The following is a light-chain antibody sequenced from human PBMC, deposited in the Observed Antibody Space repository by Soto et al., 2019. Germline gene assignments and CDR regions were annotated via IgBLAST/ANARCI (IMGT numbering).Light chain of an antibody. J-gene: IGKJ1*01. Sequence: EILWTQSPGTLSLSPGERATLACRSSQIVSSSYLAWYQQKPGQAPRLLIYGASSGATGIPDRFSGSGSGTDFTLTISRLEPEDSAVYYCQQYDSSPLTFGQGTKVDI. CDR3: QQYDSSPLT. CDR1: QIVSSSY. CDR2: GAS. V-gene: IGKV3-20*01.